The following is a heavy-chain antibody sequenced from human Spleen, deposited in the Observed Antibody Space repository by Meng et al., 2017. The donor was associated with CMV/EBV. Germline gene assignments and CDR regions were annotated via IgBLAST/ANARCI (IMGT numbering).Heavy chain of an antibody. CDR2: IYYGGRT. J-gene: IGHJ5*02. CDR3: ARDPGTHCSGTICYSDWFDP. V-gene: IGHV4-39*07. Sequence: SETLSLTCTVSGGSISSSTYYWVWIRQTPGKGLDYIGKIYYGGRTYYNPSLKSRVTISVEASKNQFSLRLNSVTAADTAVYYCARDPGTHCSGTICYSDWFDPWGQGIQVTVSS. D-gene: IGHD2-15*01. CDR1: GGSISSSTYY.